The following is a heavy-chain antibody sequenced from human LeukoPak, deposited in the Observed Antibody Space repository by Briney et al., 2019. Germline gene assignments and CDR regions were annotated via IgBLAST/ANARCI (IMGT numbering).Heavy chain of an antibody. CDR2: IYYSGST. V-gene: IGHV4-30-4*01. CDR1: GGSISSGDYY. D-gene: IGHD3-10*01. J-gene: IGHJ4*02. CDR3: ARGQFGELPMDIDY. Sequence: SQTLSLTCTVFGGSISSGDYYWSWIRQPPGKGLEWIGYIYYSGSTYYNPSLKSRVTISVDTSKNQFSLKLSSVTAADTAVYYCARGQFGELPMDIDYWGQGTLVTVSS.